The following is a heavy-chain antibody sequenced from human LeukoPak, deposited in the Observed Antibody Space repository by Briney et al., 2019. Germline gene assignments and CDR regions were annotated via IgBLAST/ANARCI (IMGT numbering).Heavy chain of an antibody. CDR2: ISAYNGNT. D-gene: IGHD2-21*02. V-gene: IGHV1-18*01. Sequence: ASVKVSCKASGYSFTSNVISWVRQAPGQGLEWMGWISAYNGNTSYAQKFQGRVTMTRDMSTSTVYMELSSLRSEDTAVYYCARGGVVVTVHFQHWGQGTLVTVSS. J-gene: IGHJ1*01. CDR3: ARGGVVVTVHFQH. CDR1: GYSFTSNV.